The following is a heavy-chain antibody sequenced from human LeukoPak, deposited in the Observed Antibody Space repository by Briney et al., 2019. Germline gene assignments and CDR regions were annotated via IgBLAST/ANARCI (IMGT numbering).Heavy chain of an antibody. V-gene: IGHV4-34*01. J-gene: IGHJ4*02. CDR1: GGSFSGYY. Sequence: SETLSLTCAVYGGSFSGYYWSWIRQPPGKGLEWIGEINHSGSTNYNPSLKSRVTISVDTSKNQFSLKLSSVTAADTAVYYCARDDSATELDYWGQGTLVTVSS. CDR2: INHSGST. CDR3: ARDDSATELDY. D-gene: IGHD1-1*01.